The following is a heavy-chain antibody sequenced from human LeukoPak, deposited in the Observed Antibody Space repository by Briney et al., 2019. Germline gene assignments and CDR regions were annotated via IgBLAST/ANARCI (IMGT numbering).Heavy chain of an antibody. CDR3: ARSIFGVVIFDY. J-gene: IGHJ4*02. V-gene: IGHV4-30-2*01. D-gene: IGHD3-3*01. CDR2: ISHSGTS. Sequence: SETLSLNCAVSGGSISSGGYSWRWIRQPPGTGLEWVGFISHSGTSSYSPSLKSRLTISVDRSKNQFSLRLTSVTAADTAVYYCARSIFGVVIFDYWGQGTLVTVSS. CDR1: GGSISSGGYS.